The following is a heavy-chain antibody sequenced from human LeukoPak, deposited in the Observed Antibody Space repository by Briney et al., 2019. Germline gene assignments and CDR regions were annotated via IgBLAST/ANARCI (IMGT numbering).Heavy chain of an antibody. CDR3: ATPGWASSSWYAVFDY. J-gene: IGHJ4*02. CDR1: GYTLTELS. V-gene: IGHV1-24*01. D-gene: IGHD6-13*01. CDR2: FDPEDGET. Sequence: GASVKVSCKVSGYTLTELSMHWVRQAPGKGLEWMGGFDPEDGETIYAQKFQGRVTMTEDTSTDTAYMELSSLRSEDTAVYYCATPGWASSSWYAVFDYWGQGTLVTVSS.